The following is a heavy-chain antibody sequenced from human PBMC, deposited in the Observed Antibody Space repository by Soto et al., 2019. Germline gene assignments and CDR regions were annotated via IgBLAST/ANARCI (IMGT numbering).Heavy chain of an antibody. Sequence: QVQLVESGGGLVKPGGPLRLSCAASGFTFSDYYMSWIRQAPGKGLEWVSYISRSRSYTNYADSVKGRFTISRDNAKNSLYLQMNSLRAEDTAVYYCARDHYGPGWFDPWGQGTLVTVSS. CDR3: ARDHYGPGWFDP. J-gene: IGHJ5*02. CDR2: ISRSRSYT. D-gene: IGHD3-10*01. CDR1: GFTFSDYY. V-gene: IGHV3-11*05.